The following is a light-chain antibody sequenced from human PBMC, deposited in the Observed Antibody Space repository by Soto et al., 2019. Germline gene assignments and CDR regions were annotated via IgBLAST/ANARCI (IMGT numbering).Light chain of an antibody. CDR3: SSYTTTNTYV. J-gene: IGLJ1*01. V-gene: IGLV2-14*01. CDR2: EVG. Sequence: QSALTQPASVSGSPGQSITISCTGTSSDVGGYNYVSWNQQHPGKAPKLIIYEVGNRPSGVSKRFSGSKSGDTASLTISGLQAEDEADYYCSSYTTTNTYVFGTGTKLTVL. CDR1: SSDVGGYNY.